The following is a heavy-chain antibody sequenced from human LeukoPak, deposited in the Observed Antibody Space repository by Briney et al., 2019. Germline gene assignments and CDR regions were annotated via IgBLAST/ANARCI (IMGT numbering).Heavy chain of an antibody. CDR2: FDPEDGET. Sequence: ASVKVSFKVSGYTLTELSMHWVRQAPGKGREWMGGFDPEDGETIYAQKFQGRVTMTEDTSTDTAYMELSSLRSEDTAVYYCATDLVGATQDDYWGQGTLVTVSS. CDR3: ATDLVGATQDDY. CDR1: GYTLTELS. V-gene: IGHV1-24*01. D-gene: IGHD1-26*01. J-gene: IGHJ4*02.